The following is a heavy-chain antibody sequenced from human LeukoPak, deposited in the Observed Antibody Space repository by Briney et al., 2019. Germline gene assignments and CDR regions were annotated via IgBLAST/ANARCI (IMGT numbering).Heavy chain of an antibody. CDR3: ARAHGGLRD. J-gene: IGHJ4*02. CDR2: IYTSGST. CDR1: GYSISSGYY. Sequence: SETLSLTCAVSGYSISSGYYWGWIRQPPGKGLEWIGRIYTSGSTNYNPSLKSRVTMSVDTSKNQFSLKLSSVTAADTAVYYCARAHGGLRDWGQGTLVTVSS. D-gene: IGHD2-15*01. V-gene: IGHV4-38-2*01.